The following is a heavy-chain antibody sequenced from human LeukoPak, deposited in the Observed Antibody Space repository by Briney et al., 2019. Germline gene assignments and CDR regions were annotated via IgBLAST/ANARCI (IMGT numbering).Heavy chain of an antibody. CDR1: GFTFSSYE. CDR2: ISSSSSYI. CDR3: ARGGSGYYRPAEGRDY. D-gene: IGHD3-22*01. J-gene: IGHJ4*02. V-gene: IGHV3-21*01. Sequence: PGGSLRLSCAASGFTFSSYEMNWVRQAPGKGLEWVSSISSSSSYIYYADSVKGRFTISRDNAKNSLYLQMNSLRAEDTAVYYCARGGSGYYRPAEGRDYWGQGTLVTVSS.